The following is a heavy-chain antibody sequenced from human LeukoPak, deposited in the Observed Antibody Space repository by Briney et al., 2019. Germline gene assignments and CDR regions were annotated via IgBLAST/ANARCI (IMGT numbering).Heavy chain of an antibody. CDR3: ARQRDSSSSPRRAFDT. Sequence: SETLSPTCTVSGGSISSYYWSWIRQPPGTGLEYLGYFYYSGSTNYNPSLKSRVAISVDASKNQFSLKLGSVTAADTAVYYCARQRDSSSSPRRAFDTWGQGTMVTVSS. D-gene: IGHD6-6*01. CDR2: FYYSGST. V-gene: IGHV4-59*01. CDR1: GGSISSYY. J-gene: IGHJ3*02.